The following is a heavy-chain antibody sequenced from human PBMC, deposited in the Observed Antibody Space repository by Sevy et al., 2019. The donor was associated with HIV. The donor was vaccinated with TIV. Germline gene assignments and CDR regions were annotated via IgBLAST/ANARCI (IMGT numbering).Heavy chain of an antibody. Sequence: GGSLRLSCAASGFTFSSYAMSWVRQAPGKGLEWVSAISGSGGSTYYADSVKGRFTISRNNSKNTLYLQMNSLRAEDMAVYYCEIRYDSSGILAFDYWGQGTLVTVSS. V-gene: IGHV3-23*01. CDR1: GFTFSSYA. CDR3: EIRYDSSGILAFDY. D-gene: IGHD3-22*01. J-gene: IGHJ4*02. CDR2: ISGSGGST.